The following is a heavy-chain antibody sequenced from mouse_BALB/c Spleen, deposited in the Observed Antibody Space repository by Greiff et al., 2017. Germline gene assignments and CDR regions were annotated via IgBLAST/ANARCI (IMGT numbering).Heavy chain of an antibody. Sequence: VQLKESGAELVRPGALVKLSCKASGFNIKDYYMHWVKQRPEQGLEWIGWIDPENGNTIYDPKFQGKASITADTSSNTAYLQLSSLTSEVTAVYYCASPFHYGSSYVAWFAYWGQGTLVTVSA. V-gene: IGHV14-1*02. CDR3: ASPFHYGSSYVAWFAY. J-gene: IGHJ3*01. CDR2: IDPENGNT. D-gene: IGHD1-1*01. CDR1: GFNIKDYY.